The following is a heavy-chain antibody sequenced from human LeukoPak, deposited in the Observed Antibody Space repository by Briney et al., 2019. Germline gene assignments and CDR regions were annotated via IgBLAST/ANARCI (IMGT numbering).Heavy chain of an antibody. CDR3: ARDENHYDILTGYYNVDYHFGIYV. CDR1: GVSISSGVYY. V-gene: IGHV4-30-4*01. D-gene: IGHD3-9*01. CDR2: ISYSETT. J-gene: IGHJ6*02. Sequence: PSETLSLTCSVSGVSISSGVYYWSWIRQPPGKGLECIGHISYSETTHYNPSLKSRVTISADASKNHFSLKMSSVTAADTAVYYCARDENHYDILTGYYNVDYHFGIYVWGQGTTVTVSS.